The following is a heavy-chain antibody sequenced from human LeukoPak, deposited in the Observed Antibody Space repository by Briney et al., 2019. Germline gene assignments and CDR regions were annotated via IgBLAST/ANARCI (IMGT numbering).Heavy chain of an antibody. Sequence: SETLSLTCTVSGGSISSSSYYWGWIRQPPGKGLEWIGSIYYSGSTYYNPSLKSRVTISVDTSKNQFSLKLSSVTAADTAVYYCARPNSSSWYYFDNWGQGTLVTVSS. V-gene: IGHV4-39*07. J-gene: IGHJ4*02. CDR2: IYYSGST. CDR1: GGSISSSSYY. CDR3: ARPNSSSWYYFDN. D-gene: IGHD6-13*01.